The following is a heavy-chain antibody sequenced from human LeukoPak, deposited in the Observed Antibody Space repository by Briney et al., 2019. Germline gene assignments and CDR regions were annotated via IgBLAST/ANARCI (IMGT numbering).Heavy chain of an antibody. J-gene: IGHJ4*02. D-gene: IGHD2-2*01. V-gene: IGHV4-34*01. CDR1: GVSFSGYY. CDR3: ARGVWRPAAIWEGFDN. CDR2: INHSGST. Sequence: SETLSLTCAVYGVSFSGYYCGWVRQPPGKGLEWIGEINHSGSTNYNPSLKSRVTISVDTSKNQFSLKLSSVTAADTAVYYGARGVWRPAAIWEGFDNWGQGTLVTVSS.